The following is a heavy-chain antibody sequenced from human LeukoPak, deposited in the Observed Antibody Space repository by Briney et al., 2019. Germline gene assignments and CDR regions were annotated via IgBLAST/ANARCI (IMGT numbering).Heavy chain of an antibody. CDR2: IYYSGST. J-gene: IGHJ6*03. CDR3: ARVIQQLVRGRYYYYYMDV. D-gene: IGHD6-13*01. V-gene: IGHV4-59*01. Sequence: SETLSLTCTVSGASISSYYWSWIRQPPGKGLEWIGYIYYSGSTNYNPSLKSRVTISVDTSKNQFSLKLSSVTAADTAVYYCARVIQQLVRGRYYYYYMDVWGKGTTVTVSS. CDR1: GASISSYY.